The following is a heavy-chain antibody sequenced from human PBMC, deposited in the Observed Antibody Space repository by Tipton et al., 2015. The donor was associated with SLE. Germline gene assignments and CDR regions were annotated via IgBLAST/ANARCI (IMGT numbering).Heavy chain of an antibody. V-gene: IGHV3-23*04. Sequence: VQLVQSGGGVVQPGGSLRLSCAASGFTFSTYGMHWVRQAPGKGLEWVSAISGSGGSTYYADSVKGRFTISRDNSKNSLYLQMNGLRAEDTAVYYCARSPVDYWNGYSAWGQGTLVAVSS. D-gene: IGHD3-3*01. CDR1: GFTFSTYG. CDR2: ISGSGGST. J-gene: IGHJ4*02. CDR3: ARSPVDYWNGYSA.